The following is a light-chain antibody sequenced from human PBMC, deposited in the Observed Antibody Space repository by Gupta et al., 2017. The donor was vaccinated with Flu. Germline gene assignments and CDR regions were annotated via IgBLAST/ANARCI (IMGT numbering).Light chain of an antibody. V-gene: IGKV1-39*01. CDR2: AAS. J-gene: IGKJ1*01. CDR1: QSISSY. Sequence: ASVGDRVTITCRASQSISSYLNWYQQKPGKAPKLLIYAASSLQSGVPSRFSGSGSGTDFTLTISSLQPEDFATYYCQQSYSTPWTFGQGTKVEIK. CDR3: QQSYSTPWT.